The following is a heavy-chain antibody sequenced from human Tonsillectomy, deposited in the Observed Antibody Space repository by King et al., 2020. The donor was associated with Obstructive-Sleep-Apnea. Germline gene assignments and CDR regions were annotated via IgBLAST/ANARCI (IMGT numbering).Heavy chain of an antibody. V-gene: IGHV6-1*01. CDR1: GDSVSSNSAA. CDR2: TYYRSKWYN. D-gene: IGHD5-12*01. CDR3: ARQNIVAPGAWFDP. J-gene: IGHJ5*02. Sequence: VQLQQSGPSLVKPSQTLSLTCAISGDSVSSNSAAWNWIRQSPSRGLEWLVRTYYRSKWYNDYAISVKSRITINPDTSKNHPSLQLTSVTPEETAVYYCARQNIVAPGAWFDPWGQGTLATVSS.